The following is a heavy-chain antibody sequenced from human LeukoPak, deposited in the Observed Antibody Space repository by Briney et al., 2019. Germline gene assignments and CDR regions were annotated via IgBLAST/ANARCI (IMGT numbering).Heavy chain of an antibody. CDR1: GYTFTNYH. CDR3: TRAPPGMTMMTDY. J-gene: IGHJ4*02. CDR2: VSTNDGNT. Sequence: ASVRVSCKASGYTFTNYHIAWVRQAPGQGLEWMGWVSTNDGNTVYAQRLQGRVTMTTDTSTSVAYMELRSLTSDDTAVYYCTRAPPGMTMMTDYWGQGTLVTVSS. D-gene: IGHD3-22*01. V-gene: IGHV1-18*01.